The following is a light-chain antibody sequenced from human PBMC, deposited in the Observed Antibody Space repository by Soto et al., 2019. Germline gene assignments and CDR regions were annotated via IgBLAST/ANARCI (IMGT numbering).Light chain of an antibody. CDR2: GAS. Sequence: AIQLTQSPSSLSASVGDRVTITCRASQGIINYLAWYQQKPGKPPKVLIYGASNLQSGVPPRFSGSGSGTDFTLAISSLQPEDSATYYCLQDINYPWTFGQGTKVEIK. V-gene: IGKV1-6*01. CDR3: LQDINYPWT. J-gene: IGKJ1*01. CDR1: QGIINY.